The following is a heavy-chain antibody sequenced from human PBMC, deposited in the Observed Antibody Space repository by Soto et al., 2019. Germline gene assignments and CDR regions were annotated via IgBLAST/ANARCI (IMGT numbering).Heavy chain of an antibody. CDR1: VFTFSSYG. D-gene: IGHD1-26*01. CDR2: ISRTGQNK. V-gene: IGHV3-23*01. Sequence: PWGSLGLSCAASVFTFSSYGMNWVRQAPGKGLELVSSISRTGQNKYYSDSVKGRFTISKDYSKDTLDLQLNSLRAEDTAIYYCAKGCEYRYTFDSWGQGALVTVSS. J-gene: IGHJ4*02. CDR3: AKGCEYRYTFDS.